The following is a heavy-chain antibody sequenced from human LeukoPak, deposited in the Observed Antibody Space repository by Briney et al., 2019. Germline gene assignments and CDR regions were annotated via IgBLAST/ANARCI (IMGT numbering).Heavy chain of an antibody. CDR3: ARVGRGIAAAGTRWFDP. Sequence: GASVKVSCKASGYTFTGYYMHWVRQAPGQGLEWMGWINPNSGGTNYAQKFQGRVTMTRDTSISTAYMELSRLRSDDTAVYYCARVGRGIAAAGTRWFDPWGQGTLVTVSS. V-gene: IGHV1-2*02. CDR2: INPNSGGT. D-gene: IGHD6-13*01. CDR1: GYTFTGYY. J-gene: IGHJ5*02.